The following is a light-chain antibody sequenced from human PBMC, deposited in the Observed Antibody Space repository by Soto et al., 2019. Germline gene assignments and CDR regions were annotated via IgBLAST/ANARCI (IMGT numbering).Light chain of an antibody. Sequence: DIQLTQSPSFLSASVGDRVTITCRASQGISSYLSWYQQKPGKAPKLLIYAASTFKSGVPSRFRGSGSWTDFTLTIISLKTEDFATYSCQQRNSYPYTFGQGTKLEIK. V-gene: IGKV1-9*01. CDR1: QGISSY. CDR2: AAS. CDR3: QQRNSYPYT. J-gene: IGKJ2*01.